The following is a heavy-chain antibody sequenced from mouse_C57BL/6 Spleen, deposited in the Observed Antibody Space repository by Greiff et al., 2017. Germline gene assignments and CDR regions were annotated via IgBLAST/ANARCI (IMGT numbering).Heavy chain of an antibody. V-gene: IGHV1-39*01. CDR2: INPNYGTT. D-gene: IGHD2-12*01. J-gene: IGHJ3*01. Sequence: EVQLQESGPELVKPGASVKISCKASGYSFTDYNMNWVKQNNGKSLEWIGLINPNYGTTSYNQKFKDKATLTVDQSSSTAYMQLNSLTSEDSAVYYCARSAYEAWFAYWGQGTLVTVSA. CDR1: GYSFTDYN. CDR3: ARSAYEAWFAY.